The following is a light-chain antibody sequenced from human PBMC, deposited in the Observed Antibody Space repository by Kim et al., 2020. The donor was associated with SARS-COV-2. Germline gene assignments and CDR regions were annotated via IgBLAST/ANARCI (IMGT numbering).Light chain of an antibody. CDR3: AAWDDSLSGLV. CDR1: SSNIGSNY. V-gene: IGLV1-47*01. Sequence: QRVTIYCSGSSSNIGSNYVYWYQQLPGTAPKLLIYANNQRPSGVPDRFSGSKSGTSVSLAISGLRSEDEADYYCAAWDDSLSGLVLGGGTQLTVL. J-gene: IGLJ3*02. CDR2: ANN.